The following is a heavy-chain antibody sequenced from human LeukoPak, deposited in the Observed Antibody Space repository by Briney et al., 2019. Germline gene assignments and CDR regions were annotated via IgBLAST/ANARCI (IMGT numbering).Heavy chain of an antibody. CDR3: AKDYSEGIAVAGSPLDY. CDR2: ISWNSGSI. V-gene: IGHV3-9*01. Sequence: GGSLRLSCAASGFTFDDYAMHWVRQAPGKGLEWVSGISWNSGSIGYADSVKGRFTISRDNSKNTLYLQMNSLRAEDTAVYYCAKDYSEGIAVAGSPLDYWGQGTLVTVSS. D-gene: IGHD6-19*01. CDR1: GFTFDDYA. J-gene: IGHJ4*02.